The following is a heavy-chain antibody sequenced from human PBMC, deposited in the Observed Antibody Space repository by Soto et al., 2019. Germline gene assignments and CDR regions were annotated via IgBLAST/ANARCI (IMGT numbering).Heavy chain of an antibody. D-gene: IGHD3-22*01. Sequence: QVQLVESGGGVVQPGRSLRLSCAASGFTFSSYAMHWVRQAPGKGLEWVAFISYDGSNKYYADSVKGRFTISRDNSKNTLYLQMNSLRAEDTAVYYCAMPRRDGNYESSVYHYWGQGTLVTVSS. V-gene: IGHV3-30-3*01. CDR3: AMPRRDGNYESSVYHY. CDR2: ISYDGSNK. J-gene: IGHJ4*02. CDR1: GFTFSSYA.